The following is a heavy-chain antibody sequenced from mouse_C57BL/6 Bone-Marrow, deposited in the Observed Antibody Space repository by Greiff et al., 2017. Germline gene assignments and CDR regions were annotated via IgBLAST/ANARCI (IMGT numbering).Heavy chain of an antibody. CDR3: ARSGYYGSSCTPGDAMDY. D-gene: IGHD1-1*01. V-gene: IGHV1-69*01. CDR2: IDPSDSYT. CDR1: GYTFTSYW. J-gene: IGHJ4*01. Sequence: VQLQQSGAELVMPGASVQLSCKASGYTFTSYWMPWVKQRPGQGLEWIGEIDPSDSYTNSNQKFKGKSTLPVEQSSSTAYTQVSSLTSEDSAVYYGARSGYYGSSCTPGDAMDYWGQGTSVTVAS.